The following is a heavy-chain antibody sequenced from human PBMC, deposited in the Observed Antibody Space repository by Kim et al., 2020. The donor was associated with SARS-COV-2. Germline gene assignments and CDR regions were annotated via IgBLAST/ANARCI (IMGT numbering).Heavy chain of an antibody. CDR3: ARETYGDSYYFDY. Sequence: YNPPHTSRVTMSVDTSKSQFSLKRSSVTAADTAVYYCARETYGDSYYFDYWGQGTLVTVSS. V-gene: IGHV4-30-2*04. D-gene: IGHD4-17*01. J-gene: IGHJ4*02.